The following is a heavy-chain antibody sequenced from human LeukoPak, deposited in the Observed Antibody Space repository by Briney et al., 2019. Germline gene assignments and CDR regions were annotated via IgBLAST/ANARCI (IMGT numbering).Heavy chain of an antibody. D-gene: IGHD6-19*01. CDR2: FTGSGGST. CDR3: AKGVIAVAGPFDY. J-gene: IGHJ4*02. Sequence: PGGSLRLSCAASGFTFSNYAMSWVRQAPGKGLEWVSTFTGSGGSTYYADSVKGRFTISRDNSKNTLYLQMNSLRAEDTAVYYCAKGVIAVAGPFDYWGQGTLVTVSS. V-gene: IGHV3-23*01. CDR1: GFTFSNYA.